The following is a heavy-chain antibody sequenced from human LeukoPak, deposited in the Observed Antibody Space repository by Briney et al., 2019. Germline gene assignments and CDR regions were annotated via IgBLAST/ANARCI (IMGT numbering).Heavy chain of an antibody. J-gene: IGHJ4*02. D-gene: IGHD3-10*01. V-gene: IGHV3-23*01. CDR2: ISGSGGST. Sequence: PGGSLRLSCAASGFTFSSYAMSWVRQAPGKGLEWVSAISGSGGSTYYADSVKGRFTISRDNSKNTLYLQMNSLRAEDTAVYYCAKLPTYGSGSYIDYWGQGTLVTVSS. CDR1: GFTFSSYA. CDR3: AKLPTYGSGSYIDY.